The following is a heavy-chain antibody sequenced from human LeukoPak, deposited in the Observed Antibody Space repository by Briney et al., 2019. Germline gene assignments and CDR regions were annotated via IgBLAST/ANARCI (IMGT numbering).Heavy chain of an antibody. CDR1: GFTVSSYY. Sequence: GGSLRLSCVASGFTVSSYYVSWVRQAPGKGLEWVSVIYSGGSTYYADSVEGRFTVSRDNPKNTLYLEMKSLRADDTAVYYCAKDRVDGSGSQFDSWGQGSLVIVSS. CDR3: AKDRVDGSGSQFDS. D-gene: IGHD3-10*01. V-gene: IGHV3-53*01. CDR2: IYSGGST. J-gene: IGHJ4*02.